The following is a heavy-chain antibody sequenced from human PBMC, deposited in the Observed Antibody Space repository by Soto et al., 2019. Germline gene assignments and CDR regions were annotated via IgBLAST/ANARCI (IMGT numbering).Heavy chain of an antibody. CDR3: ERDKITGLFDY. CDR1: GGSFSGYY. Sequence: QVQLQQWGAGLLKPSETLSLTCAVYGGSFSGYYWTWIRQPPGTGLEWIGEINHSGSTNYNPSLKSRVTISVDPSKNQFSLKLTSVTAADTAVYYCERDKITGLFDYWGQGTLVTVSS. CDR2: INHSGST. J-gene: IGHJ4*02. V-gene: IGHV4-34*01. D-gene: IGHD1-1*01.